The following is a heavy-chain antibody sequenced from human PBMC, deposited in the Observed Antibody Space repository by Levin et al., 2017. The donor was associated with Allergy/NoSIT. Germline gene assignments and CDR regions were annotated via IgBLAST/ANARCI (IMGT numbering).Heavy chain of an antibody. CDR1: GFTFDTFT. Sequence: GGSLRLSCAASGFTFDTFTMSWVRQRPGKGLEWLSDISGAGGRTYYADSVKGRFTISRDNSQSPIHLQMNILRAEDTAVYYCAKNLGADEDYDFWTGLFDYWGQGTLVTVSS. CDR2: ISGAGGRT. CDR3: AKNLGADEDYDFWTGLFDY. V-gene: IGHV3-23*01. D-gene: IGHD3/OR15-3a*01. J-gene: IGHJ4*02.